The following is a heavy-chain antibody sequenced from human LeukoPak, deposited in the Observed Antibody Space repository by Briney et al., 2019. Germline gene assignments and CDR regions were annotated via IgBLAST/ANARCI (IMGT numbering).Heavy chain of an antibody. D-gene: IGHD3-22*01. V-gene: IGHV4-34*01. CDR3: ARLIYYDSSGYLDY. J-gene: IGHJ4*02. CDR2: INHIGST. Sequence: SETLSLTCAVYGGSFSSYYWSWIRQPPGKGLGWIGKINHIGSTNYSPSLKSRVTISVDMSKNQFSLKQSSVTAADTAVYYCARLIYYDSSGYLDYWGQGSLVTVSS. CDR1: GGSFSSYY.